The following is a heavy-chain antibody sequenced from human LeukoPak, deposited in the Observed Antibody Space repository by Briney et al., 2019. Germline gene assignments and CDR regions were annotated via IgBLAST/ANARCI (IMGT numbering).Heavy chain of an antibody. D-gene: IGHD3-10*01. CDR1: GGSISSYY. Sequence: PSETLSLTRIVSGGSISSYYWSWIRQPPGKGLEWIGYIYYSGSTNYNPSLKSRVTISVDTSKNQFSLKLSSVTAADTAVYYCARGEFGGYFDYWGQGTLVTVSS. J-gene: IGHJ4*02. CDR2: IYYSGST. CDR3: ARGEFGGYFDY. V-gene: IGHV4-59*01.